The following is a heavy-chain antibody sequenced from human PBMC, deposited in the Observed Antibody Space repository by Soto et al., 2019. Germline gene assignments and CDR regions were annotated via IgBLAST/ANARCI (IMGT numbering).Heavy chain of an antibody. Sequence: EVQLVESGGGLVQPGRSLRLSCAASGFTFDDYAMHWVRQVPGKGPEWVSGISWNSVNIGYGDPVKGRFTISRENVKNSLYLQMNSLRAEDTAVYYCARVLYYDSSGYYYGAPYFDYWGQGTLVTVSS. J-gene: IGHJ4*02. CDR2: ISWNSVNI. V-gene: IGHV3-9*01. D-gene: IGHD3-22*01. CDR1: GFTFDDYA. CDR3: ARVLYYDSSGYYYGAPYFDY.